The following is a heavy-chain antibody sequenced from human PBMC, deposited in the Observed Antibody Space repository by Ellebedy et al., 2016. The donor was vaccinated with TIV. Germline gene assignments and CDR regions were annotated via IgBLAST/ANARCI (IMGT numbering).Heavy chain of an antibody. CDR3: ARRATVSYHGIDV. CDR2: INQDGSAN. J-gene: IGHJ6*02. V-gene: IGHV3-7*01. CDR1: GFTFSSYW. D-gene: IGHD4-11*01. Sequence: GESLKISCAASGFTFSSYWMSWVRQAPGKGLEWVASINQDGSANCYVDSVKGRFTISRDNSKNTLSLQMNSLRTEDTALYHCARRATVSYHGIDVWGRGTTVTVSS.